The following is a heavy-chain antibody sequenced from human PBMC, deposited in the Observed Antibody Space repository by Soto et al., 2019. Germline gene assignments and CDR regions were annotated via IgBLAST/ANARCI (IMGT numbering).Heavy chain of an antibody. J-gene: IGHJ4*02. V-gene: IGHV4-59*01. D-gene: IGHD3-22*01. CDR3: ARYYYDSSGYPAAFDY. Sequence: SETLSLTCTVSGGSLSNNYWSWIRQPPGKGLEWIGYIYYSGTTNYNPSLESRVTISADTSKNEFSLKLSSVTAADTAVYYCARYYYDSSGYPAAFDYWGQGTLVTVS. CDR1: GGSLSNNY. CDR2: IYYSGTT.